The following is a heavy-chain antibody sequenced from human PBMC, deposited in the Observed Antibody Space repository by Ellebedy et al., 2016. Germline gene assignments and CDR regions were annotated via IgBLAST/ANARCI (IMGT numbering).Heavy chain of an antibody. V-gene: IGHV3-73*01. J-gene: IGHJ4*02. CDR2: IRSKAKSYAT. CDR3: TFVTTSGDS. CDR1: GFTFSDSA. D-gene: IGHD1-26*01. Sequence: GGSLRLSXAASGFTFSDSAMHWVRQASGKGLEWVGHIRSKAKSYATGYATSVKGRFTISRDDSKKTAYLQMNSLKTEDTAVYYCTFVTTSGDSWGQGTLVTVSS.